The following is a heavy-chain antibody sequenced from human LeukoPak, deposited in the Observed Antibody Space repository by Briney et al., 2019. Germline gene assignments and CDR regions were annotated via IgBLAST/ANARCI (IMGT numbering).Heavy chain of an antibody. CDR2: IKTKNDGGTT. Sequence: GGSLTLPCAASGYTFTNADMTWVRQAPGKGLEWVGRIKTKNDGGTTDSAAPVKGRFTISRDDSKNTLYLQMNSLKTEDKAVYYCTTSLYSGYDWGSDYWGQGTLVTVSS. V-gene: IGHV3-15*01. J-gene: IGHJ4*02. D-gene: IGHD5-12*01. CDR1: GYTFTNAD. CDR3: TTSLYSGYDWGSDY.